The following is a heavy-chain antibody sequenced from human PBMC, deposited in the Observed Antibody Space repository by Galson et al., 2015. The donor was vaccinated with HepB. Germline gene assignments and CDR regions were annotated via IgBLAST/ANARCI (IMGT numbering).Heavy chain of an antibody. CDR3: VRALGGSYFYGMDV. V-gene: IGHV4-39*01. Sequence: ETLSLTCSVSGASISISTFYWVWIRQTPVKGLEWIGYVHSSGVTYYNPSLNNRVTVSGDTAKNQLSLRVRSVTAADTAVYYCVRALGGSYFYGMDVWGQGTTVIVSS. J-gene: IGHJ6*02. CDR1: GASISISTFY. CDR2: VHSSGVT.